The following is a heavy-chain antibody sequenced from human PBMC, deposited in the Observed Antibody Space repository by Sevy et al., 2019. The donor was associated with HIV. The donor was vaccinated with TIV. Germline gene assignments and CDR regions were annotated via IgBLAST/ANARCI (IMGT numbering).Heavy chain of an antibody. CDR1: GFTFSHYA. Sequence: GESLKISCAASGFTFSHYAMHWVRQAPGKGLEWVAVISYDGINKYYAESVRGRFTISRDYSKNTLYLQMNSLRAEDTAVYYCAHPVLRFFDWFEIDYWGQGPLVTVSS. V-gene: IGHV3-30*04. CDR2: ISYDGINK. CDR3: AHPVLRFFDWFEIDY. D-gene: IGHD3-9*01. J-gene: IGHJ4*02.